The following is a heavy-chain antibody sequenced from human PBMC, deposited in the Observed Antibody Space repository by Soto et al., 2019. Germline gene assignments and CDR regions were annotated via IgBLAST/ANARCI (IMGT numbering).Heavy chain of an antibody. V-gene: IGHV1-3*04. CDR2: INTGSSNT. J-gene: IGHJ4*02. Sequence: QVDLVQSGAEVKEPGASVRISCEASGYTFTSYGIHWVRQAPGQRLEWMGWINTGSSNTRYSPEFQARVTITRDRSASTAYMELNSLRSEDTAVYYCARAMPTAGYIYFEQWGQGTLVTVSS. CDR1: GYTFTSYG. D-gene: IGHD3-9*01. CDR3: ARAMPTAGYIYFEQ.